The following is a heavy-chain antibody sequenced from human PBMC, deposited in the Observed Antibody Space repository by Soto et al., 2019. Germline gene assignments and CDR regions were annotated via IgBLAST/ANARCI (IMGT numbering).Heavy chain of an antibody. CDR1: GYSFTSYW. CDR3: ARRGMAVGATASGMDV. J-gene: IGHJ6*02. V-gene: IGHV5-10-1*03. D-gene: IGHD1-26*01. CDR2: IDPSDSYT. Sequence: EVQLVQSGAEVKKPGESLRISCKGSGYSFTSYWISWVRQMPGKGLEWMGRIDPSDSYTNYSPSFQGHVTISADNSISTAYLQWGSLKASDTAMYYCARRGMAVGATASGMDVWGQGTTVTVSS.